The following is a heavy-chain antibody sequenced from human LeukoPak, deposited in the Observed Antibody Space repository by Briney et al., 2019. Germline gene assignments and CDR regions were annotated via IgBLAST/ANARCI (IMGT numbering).Heavy chain of an antibody. J-gene: IGHJ4*02. D-gene: IGHD3-10*01. V-gene: IGHV4-31*03. CDR3: ARRHYGSGNIDS. CDR1: GGSISSGGYY. CDR2: IYYSGST. Sequence: SETLSLTCTVSGGSISSGGYYWSWIRQHPGKGLEWIGYIYYSGSTYYNPSLKSRVTISVDTSKNQFSLKLSSVTAADTAVYYCARRHYGSGNIDSWGQGTLVTVSS.